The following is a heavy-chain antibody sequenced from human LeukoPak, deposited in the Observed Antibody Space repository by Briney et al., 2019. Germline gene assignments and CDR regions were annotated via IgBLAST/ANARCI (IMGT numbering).Heavy chain of an antibody. CDR3: ARARGTYANDAFDI. CDR1: GYSFTNYW. V-gene: IGHV5-51*01. D-gene: IGHD1-26*01. CDR2: IFPADSDT. Sequence: GESLKISCKGSGYSFTNYWIGWVRQMPGKGLEGMGIIFPADSDTRYSPSFQGQVTISADKSIRTAYLHWSSLRSSDTAMYYCARARGTYANDAFDIWGQGSMVTVSP. J-gene: IGHJ3*02.